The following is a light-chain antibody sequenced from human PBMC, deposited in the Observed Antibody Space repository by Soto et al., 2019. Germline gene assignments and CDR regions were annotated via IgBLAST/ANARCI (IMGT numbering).Light chain of an antibody. CDR3: SSYSGSNTHVL. CDR2: EVT. CDR1: DSDVGGYNY. Sequence: QSALTQPASVSGSPGQSITISCTGTDSDVGGYNYVSWYQQHPGKAPKLMISEVTNRPSGVSNRFSGSKSGNTASLTISGLQAADEADYYCSSYSGSNTHVLFDGGTKVTVL. J-gene: IGLJ2*01. V-gene: IGLV2-14*01.